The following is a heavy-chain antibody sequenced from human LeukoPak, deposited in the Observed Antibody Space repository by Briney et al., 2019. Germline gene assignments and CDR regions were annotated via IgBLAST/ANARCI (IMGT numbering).Heavy chain of an antibody. CDR1: GFTFGDYA. V-gene: IGHV3-49*04. CDR3: TREVEGLTDY. Sequence: TGGSLRLSCTASGFTFGDYAMSWVRQAPGKGLEWVGFIRSKAYGGTTEYAASVKGRFTISRDDSKSIAYLQMSSLKTEDTAVYYCTREVEGLTDYWGQGTLVTVSS. CDR2: IRSKAYGGTT. J-gene: IGHJ4*02. D-gene: IGHD5-24*01.